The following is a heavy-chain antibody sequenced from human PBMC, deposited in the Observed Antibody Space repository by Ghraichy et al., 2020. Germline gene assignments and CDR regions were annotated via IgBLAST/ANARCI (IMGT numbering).Heavy chain of an antibody. V-gene: IGHV3-21*01. CDR1: GFTFSSYS. D-gene: IGHD6-13*01. Sequence: LSLTCAASGFTFSSYSMNWVRQAPGKGLEWVSSISSSSSYIYYADSVKGRFTISRDNAKNSLYLQMNSLRAEDTAVYYCARAPEGIWYSSPGYWGQGTLVTVSS. CDR3: ARAPEGIWYSSPGY. J-gene: IGHJ4*02. CDR2: ISSSSSYI.